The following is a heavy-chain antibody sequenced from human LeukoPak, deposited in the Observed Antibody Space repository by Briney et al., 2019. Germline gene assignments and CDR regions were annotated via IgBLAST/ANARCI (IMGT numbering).Heavy chain of an antibody. V-gene: IGHV4-39*07. CDR3: ASRRPYSSSWERAFDI. J-gene: IGHJ3*02. CDR1: GGSISSSSYY. CDR2: IYYSGST. D-gene: IGHD6-13*01. Sequence: PSETLSLTCTVSGGSISSSSYYWGWIRQPPGKGLEWIGSIYYSGSTYYNPSLKSRVTISVDTSKNQFSLKLSSVTAADTAVYYCASRRPYSSSWERAFDIWGQGTMVTVSS.